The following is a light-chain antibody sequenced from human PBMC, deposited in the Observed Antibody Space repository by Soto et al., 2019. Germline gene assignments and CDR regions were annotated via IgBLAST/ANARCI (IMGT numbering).Light chain of an antibody. V-gene: IGLV2-23*01. Sequence: QSVLTQPASVSGSPGQSISISCTGTSSDVGTHNLVSWFQQFPDKAPKLIIYEGTKRPSGVSDRFSGSKSGNTASLTISGLQAEDEGDYYCCSYTGSATFYVFRTGTKVTV. CDR3: CSYTGSATFYV. CDR1: SSDVGTHNL. CDR2: EGT. J-gene: IGLJ1*01.